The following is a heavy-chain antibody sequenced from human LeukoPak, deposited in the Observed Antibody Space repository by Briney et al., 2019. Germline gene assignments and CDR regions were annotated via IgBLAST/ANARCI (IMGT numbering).Heavy chain of an antibody. V-gene: IGHV4-34*01. D-gene: IGHD1-26*01. CDR2: INYSGST. J-gene: IGHJ5*02. CDR3: ARGLATSNSRFDP. Sequence: PSETLSLTCAVYGGPFSGYYWSWIRQPPGKGLEWIGEINYSGSTNYNPSLKSRVTISVDTSKNQFSLKLSSVTAADTAVYYCARGLATSNSRFDPWGQGTLVTVSS. CDR1: GGPFSGYY.